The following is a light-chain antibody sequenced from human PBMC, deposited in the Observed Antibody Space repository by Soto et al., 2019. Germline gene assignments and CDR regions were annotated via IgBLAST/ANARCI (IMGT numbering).Light chain of an antibody. CDR3: RQYGSSPPIT. J-gene: IGKJ5*01. V-gene: IGKV3-20*01. Sequence: EIVVTQSPGTLSLSPGERATLSCRASQSVSSSYLAWYQQKPGQAPRLLIYGASSRATGIPDRFSGSGSGTDFTLTISRLESEDFAVYYCRQYGSSPPITFGQGTRLEIK. CDR2: GAS. CDR1: QSVSSSY.